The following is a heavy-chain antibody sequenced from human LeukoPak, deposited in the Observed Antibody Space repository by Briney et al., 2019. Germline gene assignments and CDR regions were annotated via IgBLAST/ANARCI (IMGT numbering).Heavy chain of an antibody. D-gene: IGHD6-6*01. V-gene: IGHV3-7*01. CDR2: IKQDGSQR. J-gene: IGHJ4*02. Sequence: GGSLRLSCTASGFTFSDYWMTWVRQAPGKGPGGGANIKQDGSQRYYVDSVRGRFTISRDNAKNSLFLQMNGLRAEDTAVYYCARRGGSSSRRSPIDYWGQGTLVTVSS. CDR1: GFTFSDYW. CDR3: ARRGGSSSRRSPIDY.